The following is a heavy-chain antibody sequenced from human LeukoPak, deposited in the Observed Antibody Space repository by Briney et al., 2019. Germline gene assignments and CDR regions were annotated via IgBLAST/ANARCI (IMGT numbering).Heavy chain of an antibody. J-gene: IGHJ6*02. CDR3: ARGRASGRYYYYGMDV. CDR2: INPNSGGT. CDR1: GYTLTSYY. D-gene: IGHD3-10*01. Sequence: ASVKVSCKASGYTLTSYYMHWVRQAPGQGLEWMGWINPNSGGTNYAQKFQGRVTMTRDTSISTAYMELSRLRSDDTAVYYCARGRASGRYYYYGMDVWGQGNTVTVSS. V-gene: IGHV1-2*02.